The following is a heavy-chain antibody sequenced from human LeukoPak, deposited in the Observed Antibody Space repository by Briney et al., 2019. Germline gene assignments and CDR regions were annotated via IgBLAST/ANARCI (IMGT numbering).Heavy chain of an antibody. J-gene: IGHJ4*02. CDR3: ARGEAATGHFDY. CDR1: GFTFSSYA. V-gene: IGHV3-33*08. Sequence: GGSLRLSCAASGFTFSSYAMSWVRQAPGKGLEWVAVIWYDGSNKYYADSVKGRFTISRDNSKNTLYLQMNSLRAEDTAVYYCARGEAATGHFDYWGQGTLVTVSS. CDR2: IWYDGSNK. D-gene: IGHD6-25*01.